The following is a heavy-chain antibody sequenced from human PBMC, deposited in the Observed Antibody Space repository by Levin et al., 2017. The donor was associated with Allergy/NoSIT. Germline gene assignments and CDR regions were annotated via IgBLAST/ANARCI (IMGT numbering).Heavy chain of an antibody. D-gene: IGHD2-2*01. CDR2: ISGSGGST. CDR3: AKDMGRCSSTSCYGYFDY. CDR1: GFTFDDYA. J-gene: IGHJ4*02. Sequence: ASVKVSCAASGFTFDDYAMHWVRQAPGKGLEWVSAISGSGGSTYYADSVKGRFTISRDNSKSTLYLQMNSLRAEDTAVYYCAKDMGRCSSTSCYGYFDYGGQGTLVTVSS. V-gene: IGHV3-23*01.